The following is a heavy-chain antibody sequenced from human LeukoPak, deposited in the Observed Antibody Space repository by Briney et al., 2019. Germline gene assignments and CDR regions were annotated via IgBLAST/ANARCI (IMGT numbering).Heavy chain of an antibody. CDR1: GFTFDSYA. Sequence: GGSLRLSCAASGFTFDSYAMSWVRQAPGKGLEWVSGISGSDRSTYYADSVKGRFTISRDNSKNTLYLQMNSLRAEDTAVYYCARDRYSGSYSDYWGQGTLVTVSS. J-gene: IGHJ4*02. CDR2: ISGSDRST. D-gene: IGHD1-26*01. V-gene: IGHV3-23*01. CDR3: ARDRYSGSYSDY.